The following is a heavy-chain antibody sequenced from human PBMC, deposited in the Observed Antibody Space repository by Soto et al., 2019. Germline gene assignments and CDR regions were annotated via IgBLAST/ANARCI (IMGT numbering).Heavy chain of an antibody. CDR1: GGTFSSYA. CDR3: AREHTDCSGGRCTVYFDL. CDR2: IIPIFGTA. J-gene: IGHJ2*01. D-gene: IGHD2-15*01. Sequence: QVQLVQSGAEVKKPGSSVKVSCKASGGTFSSYAISWVRQAPGQGLEWMGGIIPIFGTANYAQKFQGRVTITVDESTNTAYRELGSLRAEDTAVYYCAREHTDCSGGRCTVYFDLWGRGTLVTVSS. V-gene: IGHV1-69*12.